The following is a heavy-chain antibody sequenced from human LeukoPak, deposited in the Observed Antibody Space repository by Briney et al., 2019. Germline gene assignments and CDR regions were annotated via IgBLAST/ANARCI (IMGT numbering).Heavy chain of an antibody. Sequence: SETLSLTCTVSGYSISSGYYWGWIRPPPGKGLEWIGEINHSGSTNYNPSLKSRVTISVDTSKNRFSLKLSSVTAADTAVYYCARGSKITMIVVVPFDYWGQGTLVTVSS. V-gene: IGHV4-38-2*02. CDR2: INHSGST. CDR3: ARGSKITMIVVVPFDY. D-gene: IGHD3-22*01. CDR1: GYSISSGYY. J-gene: IGHJ4*02.